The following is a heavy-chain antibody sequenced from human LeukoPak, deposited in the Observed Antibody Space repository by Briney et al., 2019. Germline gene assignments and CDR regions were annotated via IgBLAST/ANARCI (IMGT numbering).Heavy chain of an antibody. D-gene: IGHD6-19*01. CDR3: ARTNSDWYYFDY. J-gene: IGHJ4*02. CDR1: GFTFSDYY. V-gene: IGHV3-11*04. CDR2: ISSSGRAI. Sequence: PGGSLRLSCAASGFTFSDYYMTWICQAPGKGLEWVAYISSSGRAIYYADSVKGRFTISRDNAKNSLYLQMNSLRVEHTAVYYCARTNSDWYYFDYWGQGTQVTVSS.